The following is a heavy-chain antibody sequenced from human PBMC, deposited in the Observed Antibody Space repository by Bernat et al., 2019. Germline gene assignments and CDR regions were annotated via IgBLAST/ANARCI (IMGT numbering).Heavy chain of an antibody. Sequence: QLQLQESGPGLVKPSETLSLTCIVSGGSITSSGHFWGWIRQPPGKGLEWIGSIYYSGDTYYNPSLKSRVTISADTSKNQFSLNLSSLTAEDTAVYYCARHGNIVVVVVARSFDYWGQGTLVTVSS. J-gene: IGHJ4*02. CDR1: GGSITSSGHF. D-gene: IGHD2-15*01. CDR3: ARHGNIVVVVVARSFDY. V-gene: IGHV4-39*01. CDR2: IYYSGDT.